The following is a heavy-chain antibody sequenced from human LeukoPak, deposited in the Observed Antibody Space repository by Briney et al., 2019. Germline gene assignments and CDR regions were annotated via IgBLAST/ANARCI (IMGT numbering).Heavy chain of an antibody. CDR1: GFTFSDYE. V-gene: IGHV3-13*01. D-gene: IGHD6-13*01. CDR3: ARDSRSWSDWYLDL. J-gene: IGHJ2*01. Sequence: GGSLRLSCAASGFTFSDYEMHWVRQVIGKGLEWVSGIGTAGDTYYPDYVKGRFTISRDNAKNSMYLQMNSLRAGDTAVYYCARDSRSWSDWYLDLWGLGVLVTVSS. CDR2: IGTAGDT.